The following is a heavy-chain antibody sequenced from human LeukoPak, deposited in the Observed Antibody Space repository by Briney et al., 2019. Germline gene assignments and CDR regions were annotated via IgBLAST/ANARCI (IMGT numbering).Heavy chain of an antibody. D-gene: IGHD6-19*01. CDR3: ARAVSSGWYRGSGYYFDY. V-gene: IGHV1-46*01. CDR1: GYTFTSYY. J-gene: IGHJ4*02. Sequence: ASVKVSCKASGYTFTSYYMHWVRQAPGQGLEWMGIINPSGGSTSYAQKFQGRVTMTRDMSTSTVYMELSSLRSEDTAVYYCARAVSSGWYRGSGYYFDYWGQGTLVTVSS. CDR2: INPSGGST.